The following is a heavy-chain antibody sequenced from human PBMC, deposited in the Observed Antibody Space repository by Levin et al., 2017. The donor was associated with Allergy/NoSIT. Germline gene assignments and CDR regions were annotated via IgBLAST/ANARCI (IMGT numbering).Heavy chain of an antibody. CDR2: ISGSGGGT. CDR3: AKNSSANYFAY. Sequence: GGSLRLSCAASGFTFSCYTTNWVRQAPGKGLEWLSSISGSGGGTFYADSVKGRFTISRDFSKNTIYLQMNSLISDDTAVYYCAKNSSANYFAYWGQGTLVTVSS. V-gene: IGHV3-23*01. CDR1: GFTFSCYT. J-gene: IGHJ4*02. D-gene: IGHD6-19*01.